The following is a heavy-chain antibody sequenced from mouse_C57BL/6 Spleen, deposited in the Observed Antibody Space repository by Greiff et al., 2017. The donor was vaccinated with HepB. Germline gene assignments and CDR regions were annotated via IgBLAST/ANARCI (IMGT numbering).Heavy chain of an antibody. CDR2: ISGGVGNT. V-gene: IGHV5-9*01. D-gene: IGHD2-3*01. J-gene: IGHJ1*03. CDR3: ARYDEKDWYFDV. CDR1: GFTFSSYT. Sequence: EVKVVESGGGLVKPGGSLKLSCAASGFTFSSYTMSWVRQTPEKRLEWVATISGGVGNTYYPDSVTGRFTISKDNAKNTLCLQMSSLRSEDTALYYCARYDEKDWYFDVWGTGTTVTVSS.